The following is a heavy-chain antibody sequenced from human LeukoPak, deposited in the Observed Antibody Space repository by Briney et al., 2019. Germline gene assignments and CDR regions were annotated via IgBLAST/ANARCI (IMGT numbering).Heavy chain of an antibody. Sequence: SQTLSLTCAISGDSVPSTSVAWNWIRQSPSRGLEWLGRTYYRTKWYYGYAVSVKSRVAINPDTSKNQFSLQLNSVTPEDTAVYYCAKGLRLENWFDPWGQGTLVTVSS. CDR1: GDSVPSTSVA. V-gene: IGHV6-1*01. J-gene: IGHJ5*02. CDR3: AKGLRLENWFDP. CDR2: TYYRTKWYY. D-gene: IGHD5-12*01.